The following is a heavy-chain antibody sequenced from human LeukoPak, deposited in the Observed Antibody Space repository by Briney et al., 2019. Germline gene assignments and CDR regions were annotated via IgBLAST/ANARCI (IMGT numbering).Heavy chain of an antibody. CDR2: INDSGST. V-gene: IGHV4-34*01. CDR3: ARDEQPFWYFDL. J-gene: IGHJ2*01. CDR1: GGSFSGFY. D-gene: IGHD6-13*01. Sequence: SETLSLTCAVYGGSFSGFYWSWIRQPPGKGLELIGEINDSGSTNYNPSLKSRVTISVDTSKNQSSLKLSSVTAADTAVYYCARDEQPFWYFDLWGRGTLVTVSS.